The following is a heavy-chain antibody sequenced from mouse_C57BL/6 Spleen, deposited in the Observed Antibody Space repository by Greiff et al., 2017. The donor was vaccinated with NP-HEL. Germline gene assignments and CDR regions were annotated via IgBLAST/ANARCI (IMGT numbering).Heavy chain of an antibody. J-gene: IGHJ2*01. Sequence: QVQLQQPGAELVKPGASVKLSCKASGYTFTSYWMHWVKQRPGQGLEWIGMIHPNSGSTNYNEKFKSKATLTVDKSSSTAYMQLSSLTSEDSAVYYCAREGLTENFDYWGQGTTLTVSS. CDR2: IHPNSGST. CDR3: AREGLTENFDY. V-gene: IGHV1-64*01. D-gene: IGHD4-1*01. CDR1: GYTFTSYW.